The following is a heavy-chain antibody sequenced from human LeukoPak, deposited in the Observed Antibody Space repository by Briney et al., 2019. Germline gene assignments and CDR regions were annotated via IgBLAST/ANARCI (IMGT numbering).Heavy chain of an antibody. CDR3: EKAYDSSGFSYERGADY. CDR1: GFTFSSYA. Sequence: GGSLRLSCAASGFTFSSYAMSWVRQAPGKGLEWVSTISGNGRGIYQPDSVKGRFTISRDNSMDTLYLQMNNLGAEDTAVYYCEKAYDSSGFSYERGADYWGQGTLVTVSS. V-gene: IGHV3-23*01. CDR2: ISGNGRGI. D-gene: IGHD3-22*01. J-gene: IGHJ4*02.